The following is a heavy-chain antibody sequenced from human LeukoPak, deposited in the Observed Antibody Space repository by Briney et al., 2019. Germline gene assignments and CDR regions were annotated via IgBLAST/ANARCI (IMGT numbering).Heavy chain of an antibody. J-gene: IGHJ3*02. CDR2: ITPIFGTP. Sequence: ASVKVSCKASGGTFSTSGITWVRQAPGQGLEWMGGITPIFGTPNYAQKFQGRVTIIADESMSTAYMDLRSLRSEDTAVYYCARRGLVDVFHAFDIWGQATLVTVSS. V-gene: IGHV1-69*01. CDR1: GGTFSTSG. D-gene: IGHD6-19*01. CDR3: ARRGLVDVFHAFDI.